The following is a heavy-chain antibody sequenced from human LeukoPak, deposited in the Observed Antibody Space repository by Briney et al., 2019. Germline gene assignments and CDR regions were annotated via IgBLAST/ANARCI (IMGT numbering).Heavy chain of an antibody. Sequence: KASETLSLTCTVSGGSMSGYFWSWIRQPPGKGLEWIGYIYYSGSINYNPSLKSRVTISVDTSKNQFSLKLSSVTAADTAVYYCARSITSSWYGDFQHWGQGTLVTVSS. V-gene: IGHV4-59*01. D-gene: IGHD6-13*01. CDR2: IYYSGSI. CDR1: GGSMSGYF. J-gene: IGHJ1*01. CDR3: ARSITSSWYGDFQH.